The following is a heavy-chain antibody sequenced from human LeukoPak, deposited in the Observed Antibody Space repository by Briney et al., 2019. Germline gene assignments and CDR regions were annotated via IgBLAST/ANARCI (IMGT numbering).Heavy chain of an antibody. CDR2: INSDGSSI. V-gene: IGHV3-74*01. CDR1: GFTFSSYW. CDR3: ATGSLSSGWY. D-gene: IGHD6-19*01. J-gene: IGHJ4*02. Sequence: PGGSLRLSCAASGFTFSSYWMHWVRQAPGKGLVWVSRINSDGSSIVYADSVKGRFTISRDNAKNTLYLQMNSLRAEDTAVYYCATGSLSSGWYWGQGTLVTVSS.